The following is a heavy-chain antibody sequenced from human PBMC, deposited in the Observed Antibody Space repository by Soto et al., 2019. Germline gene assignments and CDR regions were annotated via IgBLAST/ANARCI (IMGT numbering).Heavy chain of an antibody. J-gene: IGHJ3*02. V-gene: IGHV1-18*01. CDR2: ISGYKGDT. CDR1: GDTFISSG. Sequence: VQSGAEVKKPGASVKVSCKASGDTFISSGISWVRQAPGQGLEWMGWISGYKGDTNYAQKFQGRCNLTTDTSTSTAYMELRSLTPGDTAIYYCARIEYCSGGNCYSAFDIWGQGTLVTVSS. D-gene: IGHD2-15*01. CDR3: ARIEYCSGGNCYSAFDI.